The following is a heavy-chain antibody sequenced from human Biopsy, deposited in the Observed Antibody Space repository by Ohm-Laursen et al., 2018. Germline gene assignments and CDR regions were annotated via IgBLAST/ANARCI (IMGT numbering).Heavy chain of an antibody. J-gene: IGHJ6*02. CDR3: ARDETGSSVFGPYYYGMDV. V-gene: IGHV1-46*01. CDR2: INPAGGTT. CDR1: GYSFTKYY. Sequence: ASVKVSCKASGYSFTKYYINWVRQAPGQGLEWMGIINPAGGTTSYAEKFQGRVTLTRDRSTGTVYLELNSLIYEATALYYCARDETGSSVFGPYYYGMDVWGQGTTVTVSS. D-gene: IGHD3-9*01.